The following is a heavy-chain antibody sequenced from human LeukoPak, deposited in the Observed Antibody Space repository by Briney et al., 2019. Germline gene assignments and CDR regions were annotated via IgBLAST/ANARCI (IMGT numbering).Heavy chain of an antibody. CDR3: ARDLYYYDSSVGY. CDR1: GFTVSSNY. CDR2: IYSGGST. Sequence: PGGSLRFSCAASGFTVSSNYMSWVRQAPGKGLEWVSVIYSGGSTYYADSVKGRFTISRDNSKNTLYLQMNSLRAEDTAVYYCARDLYYYDSSVGYWGQGTLVTVSS. J-gene: IGHJ4*02. D-gene: IGHD3-22*01. V-gene: IGHV3-66*01.